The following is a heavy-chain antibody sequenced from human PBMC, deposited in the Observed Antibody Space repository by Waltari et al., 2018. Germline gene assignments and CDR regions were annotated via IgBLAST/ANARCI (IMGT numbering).Heavy chain of an antibody. Sequence: QVQLVQSGAEVKKPGSSVKVSCKASGGTFSSYAISWVRQAPGQGLEWMGVIIPIFGTANYAQKFQGRVTITADESTSTAYMELSSLRSEDTAVYYCARRANWNDPISFDYWGQGTLVTVSS. D-gene: IGHD1-1*01. CDR3: ARRANWNDPISFDY. J-gene: IGHJ4*02. CDR2: IIPIFGTA. CDR1: GGTFSSYA. V-gene: IGHV1-69*01.